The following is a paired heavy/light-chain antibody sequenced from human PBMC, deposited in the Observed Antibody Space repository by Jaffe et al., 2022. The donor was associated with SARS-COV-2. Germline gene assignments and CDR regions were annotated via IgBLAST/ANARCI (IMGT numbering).Heavy chain of an antibody. J-gene: IGHJ4*02. D-gene: IGHD6-19*01. Sequence: EVQLLESGGGLVQPGGSLKLSCAASGFTFSTYAMTWVRQAPGKGLEWVSAISSAGGSTYYADSVKGRFTISRDNSKNTVYLQMNSLRAEDTAAYYCAKPGEQWLVFRHFDYWGQGTRVTVSS. V-gene: IGHV3-23*01. CDR2: ISSAGGST. CDR3: AKPGEQWLVFRHFDY. CDR1: GFTFSTYA.
Light chain of an antibody. CDR2: AAS. Sequence: DIQMTQSPSSLSASVGDRVTVTCRASQGISNSLAWYQQKPGKVPKLLIYAASTLQSGVPSRFSGSGSGTDFTLTIDSLQPEDVATYYCQKYNTAPTFGQGTKVEIK. CDR3: QKYNTAPT. V-gene: IGKV1-27*01. CDR1: QGISNS. J-gene: IGKJ1*01.